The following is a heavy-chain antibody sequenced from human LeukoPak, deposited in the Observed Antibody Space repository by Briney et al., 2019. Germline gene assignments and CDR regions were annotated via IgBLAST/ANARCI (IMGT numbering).Heavy chain of an antibody. J-gene: IGHJ3*02. CDR1: RFSFSSYS. V-gene: IGHV3-21*01. D-gene: IGHD3-10*01. CDR3: ARGSRGSGSYSGADAFDI. CDR2: ISSSSSYI. Sequence: GGSLRLSCAASRFSFSSYSMNWVRQAPGKGLEWVSSISSSSSYIYYADSLKGRFTISRDYAKNSLYLQMNSLRAEDTAVYYCARGSRGSGSYSGADAFDIWGQGTMVTVSS.